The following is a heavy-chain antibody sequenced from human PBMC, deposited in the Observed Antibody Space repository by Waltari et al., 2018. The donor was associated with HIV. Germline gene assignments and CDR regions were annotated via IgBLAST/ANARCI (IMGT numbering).Heavy chain of an antibody. CDR3: ARVDYYDSSGRGGFDY. Sequence: EVQLVESGGGLVQPGGSLRLSCAASGFTFSSYWMHWVRQAPGKGLVWVSRIKSDGSSTSYADSVKGRFTISRDNAKNTLYLQMNSLRAEDTAVYYCARVDYYDSSGRGGFDYWGQGTLVTVSS. CDR2: IKSDGSST. D-gene: IGHD3-22*01. J-gene: IGHJ4*02. V-gene: IGHV3-74*01. CDR1: GFTFSSYW.